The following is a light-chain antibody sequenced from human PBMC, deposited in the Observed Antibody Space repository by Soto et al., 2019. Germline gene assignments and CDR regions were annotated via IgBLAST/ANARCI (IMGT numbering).Light chain of an antibody. CDR2: DAS. CDR3: QQRNGRA. CDR1: QSVSSY. Sequence: EIVLTQSPATLSLSPGKRATLSCRASQSVSSYLAWYQQKPGQAPRLLIYDASNRATGIPARFSGSGSGTDFTLTISCLEPEDFAVYYCQQRNGRAFGQGTKVEIK. V-gene: IGKV3-11*01. J-gene: IGKJ1*01.